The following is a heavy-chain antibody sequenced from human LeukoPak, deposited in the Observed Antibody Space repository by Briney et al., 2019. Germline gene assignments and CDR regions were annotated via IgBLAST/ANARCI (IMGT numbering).Heavy chain of an antibody. V-gene: IGHV3-11*01. J-gene: IGHJ4*02. Sequence: GGSLRLSCAASGFTFSDYYMSWIRQAPGKGLEWVSYISSSGSTIYYADSVKGRLTISRDNAKNSLYLQMNSLRAEDTAVYYCARALPTIKYYYDSSGYYHYYFDYWGQGTLVTVSS. CDR1: GFTFSDYY. D-gene: IGHD3-22*01. CDR2: ISSSGSTI. CDR3: ARALPTIKYYYDSSGYYHYYFDY.